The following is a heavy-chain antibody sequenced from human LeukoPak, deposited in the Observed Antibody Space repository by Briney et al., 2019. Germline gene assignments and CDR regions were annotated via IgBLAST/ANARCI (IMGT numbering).Heavy chain of an antibody. Sequence: GGSLRLSCAASGFTFSSYWMNWVRQAPGKGLEWVANIKKDGSEKYYVDSVKGRFTISRDNAKTSLYLQMNSLRAEDTAVYYCARDLSGVTGYTYGRGIDYWGQGTLVTVS. D-gene: IGHD5-18*01. CDR1: GFTFSSYW. V-gene: IGHV3-7*01. CDR2: IKKDGSEK. J-gene: IGHJ4*02. CDR3: ARDLSGVTGYTYGRGIDY.